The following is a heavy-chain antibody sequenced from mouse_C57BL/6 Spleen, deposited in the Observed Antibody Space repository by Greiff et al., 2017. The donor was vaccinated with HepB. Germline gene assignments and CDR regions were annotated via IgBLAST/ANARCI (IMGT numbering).Heavy chain of an antibody. D-gene: IGHD2-4*01. J-gene: IGHJ3*01. Sequence: QVQLKQPGAELVKPGASVKLSCKASGYTFTSYWMHWVKQRPGQGLEWIGMIHPNSGSTNYNEKFKSKATLTVDKSSSTAYMQLSSLTSEDSAVYYCARSMRGYYDYDGFAYWGQGTLVTVSA. CDR1: GYTFTSYW. V-gene: IGHV1-64*01. CDR3: ARSMRGYYDYDGFAY. CDR2: IHPNSGST.